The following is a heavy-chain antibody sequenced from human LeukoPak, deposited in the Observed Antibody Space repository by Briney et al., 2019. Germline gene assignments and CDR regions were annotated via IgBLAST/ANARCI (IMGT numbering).Heavy chain of an antibody. CDR2: IYYSGST. J-gene: IGHJ3*02. CDR1: GGSISSYY. D-gene: IGHD2-15*01. CDR3: ARHKVVAADAFDI. Sequence: SETLSLTCTVSGGSISSYYWSWIRQPPGKGLEWIGYIYYSGSTNYNPSLKSRVTISVDTSKNQFSLKLSSVTAADTAVYYSARHKVVAADAFDIWGQGTMVTVSS. V-gene: IGHV4-59*08.